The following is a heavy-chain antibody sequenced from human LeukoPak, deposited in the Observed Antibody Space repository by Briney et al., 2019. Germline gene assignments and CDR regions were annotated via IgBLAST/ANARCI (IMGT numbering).Heavy chain of an antibody. CDR3: ARGGIGSYFADY. Sequence: GASVKVSCKASGYSFTGYYMHWVRQAPGQGLEWVGWINPNGIATKPAQRFQGRVTMTKDTSISTVYMELSKLRSDDTGIYYCARGGIGSYFADYWGQGTLVTVSS. J-gene: IGHJ4*02. CDR1: GYSFTGYY. CDR2: INPNGIAT. V-gene: IGHV1-2*02. D-gene: IGHD1-26*01.